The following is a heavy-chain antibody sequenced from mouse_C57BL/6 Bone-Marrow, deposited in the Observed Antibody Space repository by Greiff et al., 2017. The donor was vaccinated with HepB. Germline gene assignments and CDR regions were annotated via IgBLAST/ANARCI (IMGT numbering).Heavy chain of an antibody. D-gene: IGHD1-1*01. Sequence: QVQLKESGAELVRPGTSVKMSCKASGYTFTNYWIGWAKQRPGHGLEWIGDIYPGGGYTNYNEKFKGKATLTADKSSSTAYMQFSSLTSEDSAIYYCARRALRYYFDYWGQGTTLTVSS. J-gene: IGHJ2*01. CDR3: ARRALRYYFDY. CDR1: GYTFTNYW. V-gene: IGHV1-63*01. CDR2: IYPGGGYT.